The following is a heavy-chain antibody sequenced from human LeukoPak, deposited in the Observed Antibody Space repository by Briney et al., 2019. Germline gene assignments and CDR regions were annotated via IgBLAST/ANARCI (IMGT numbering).Heavy chain of an antibody. J-gene: IGHJ4*02. CDR3: ARDFHYYDSSGLPGY. CDR2: ISTSVTII. V-gene: IGHV3-11*04. CDR1: GFTFSDYY. Sequence: GSLRLSCAASGFTFSDYYMSWIRQAPGQGLEWVSYISTSVTIIYYADSVKGRFTISRDYAKNSLYLQMNSLRAEDTAVYYCARDFHYYDSSGLPGYWGQGTLVTVSS. D-gene: IGHD3-22*01.